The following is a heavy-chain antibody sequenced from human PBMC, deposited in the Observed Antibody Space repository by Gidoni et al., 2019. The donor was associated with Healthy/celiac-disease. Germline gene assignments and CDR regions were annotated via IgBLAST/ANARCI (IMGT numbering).Heavy chain of an antibody. CDR3: ARAPTYYYDSSGYSDY. J-gene: IGHJ4*02. D-gene: IGHD3-22*01. V-gene: IGHV3-64*01. Sequence: EVQLVESGGGLVQPGGSLRLPCAASGCTFSSYAMHWVRQAPGKGLEYVSAISSNGGSTYYANSVKSRFTISRDNSKNTLYLQMGSLRAEDMAVYYCARAPTYYYDSSGYSDYWGQGTLVTVSS. CDR2: ISSNGGST. CDR1: GCTFSSYA.